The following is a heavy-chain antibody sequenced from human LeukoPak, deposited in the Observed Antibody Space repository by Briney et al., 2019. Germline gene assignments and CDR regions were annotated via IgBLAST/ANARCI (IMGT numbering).Heavy chain of an antibody. D-gene: IGHD3-10*01. J-gene: IGHJ6*03. V-gene: IGHV4-38-2*02. Sequence: SETLSLTCTVSGYSISSGYYWGWIRQPPGKGLEWIGSIYHSGSTYYNPSLKSRVTISVDTSKNQFSLKLSSVTAADTAVYYCARVGMVRGVTNYMDVWGKGTTVTVSS. CDR3: ARVGMVRGVTNYMDV. CDR2: IYHSGST. CDR1: GYSISSGYY.